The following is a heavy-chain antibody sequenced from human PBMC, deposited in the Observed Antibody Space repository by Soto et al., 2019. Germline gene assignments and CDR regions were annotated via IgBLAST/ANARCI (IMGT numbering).Heavy chain of an antibody. CDR2: IYHSGST. J-gene: IGHJ5*02. D-gene: IGHD3-22*01. CDR1: GGSISSGGYS. V-gene: IGHV4-30-2*01. Sequence: PSNTLSLTCAVSGGSISSGGYSWSWIRQPPGKGLEWIGYIYHSGSTYYNPSLKSRVTISVGRSKNQFSLKLSSVTAADTAVYYCARSHSHYYDSSGYASWFEPWGQGTLVTISS. CDR3: ARSHSHYYDSSGYASWFEP.